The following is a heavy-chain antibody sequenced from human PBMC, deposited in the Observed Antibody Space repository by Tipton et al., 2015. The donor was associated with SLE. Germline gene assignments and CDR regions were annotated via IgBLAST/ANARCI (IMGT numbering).Heavy chain of an antibody. CDR1: DDSISGYY. CDR3: ARQLGWGDPFAFDY. V-gene: IGHV4-59*08. CDR2: IGHSGST. D-gene: IGHD2-21*02. J-gene: IGHJ4*02. Sequence: TLSLTCTVSDDSISGYYWSWIRQPPGKGLEWIGYIGHSGSTNYNPSLNSRVTMSIDTSTNQFSLKLTSVTAADTAVYYCARQLGWGDPFAFDYWGQGTLVTVSP.